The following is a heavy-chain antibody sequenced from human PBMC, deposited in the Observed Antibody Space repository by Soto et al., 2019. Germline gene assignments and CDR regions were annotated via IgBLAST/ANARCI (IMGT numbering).Heavy chain of an antibody. CDR1: GFSFSYFS. J-gene: IGHJ5*02. V-gene: IGHV3-23*01. D-gene: IGHD3-10*01. Sequence: EVQLLESGGGLVQPGGSLRLSCAASGFSFSYFSMSWVRQAPGKGLEWVSSISGSGANTYYADSVKGRFSISRDNSKNKLYLQLNSLIAEDTAVYYCAKHLADYDSGSFRWLDPWGQGTLVTVSS. CDR3: AKHLADYDSGSFRWLDP. CDR2: ISGSGANT.